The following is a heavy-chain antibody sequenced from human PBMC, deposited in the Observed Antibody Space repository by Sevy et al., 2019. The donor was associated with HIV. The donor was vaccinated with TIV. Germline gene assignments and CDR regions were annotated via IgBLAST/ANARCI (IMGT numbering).Heavy chain of an antibody. CDR1: GGSISSYY. Sequence: SETLSLTCTASGGSISSYYWSWIRQPPGKGLEWIGYIYYSGSTNYNPSLKSRVTISVDTSKNQFSLKLSSVTAADTAVYYCARSALYYYGSGYSNYYYYGMDVWGQGTTVTVSS. V-gene: IGHV4-59*01. D-gene: IGHD3-10*01. J-gene: IGHJ6*02. CDR2: IYYSGST. CDR3: ARSALYYYGSGYSNYYYYGMDV.